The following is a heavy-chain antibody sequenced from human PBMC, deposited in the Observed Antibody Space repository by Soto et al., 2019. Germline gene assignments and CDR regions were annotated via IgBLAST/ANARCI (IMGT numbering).Heavy chain of an antibody. V-gene: IGHV4-59*01. CDR3: ARGGRYRYALDV. Sequence: QVQLQESGPGLVKPSETLSLTCSVSGGSLSPYYWSWIRQPPGKGLEWIGDIYHNGIINYNAFLKSRVSISVDTSKNQFSLKLSSVTAADTAVYYCARGGRYRYALDVWGPGTTVSVSS. CDR1: GGSLSPYY. J-gene: IGHJ6*02. D-gene: IGHD1-1*01. CDR2: IYHNGII.